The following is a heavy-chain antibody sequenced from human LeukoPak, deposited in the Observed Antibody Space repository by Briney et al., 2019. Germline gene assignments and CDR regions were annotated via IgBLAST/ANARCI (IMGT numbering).Heavy chain of an antibody. D-gene: IGHD3-22*01. V-gene: IGHV1-18*01. CDR3: ARALARFLRYVFPDYYDSSGVYYYGMDV. J-gene: IGHJ6*02. CDR2: ISAYNGNT. CDR1: GYTFTSYG. Sequence: ASVKVSCKASGYTFTSYGISWVRQAPGQGLEWMGWISAYNGNTNYAQKLQGRVTMTTDTSTSTAYMELRSLRSDDTAVYYCARALARFLRYVFPDYYDSSGVYYYGMDVWGQGTTVTVSS.